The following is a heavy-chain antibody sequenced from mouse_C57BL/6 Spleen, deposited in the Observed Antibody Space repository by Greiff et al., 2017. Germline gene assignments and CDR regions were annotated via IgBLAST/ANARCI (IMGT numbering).Heavy chain of an antibody. V-gene: IGHV1-82*01. CDR3: AYGSSYGGYFDY. CDR2: IYPGDGDT. J-gene: IGHJ2*01. CDR1: GYAFSSSW. D-gene: IGHD1-1*01. Sequence: VQLQQSGPELVKPGASVKISCKASGYAFSSSWMNWVKQRPGKGLEWIGRIYPGDGDTNYNGKFKGKATLTADKSSSTAYMQLSSLTSEDSAVYFCAYGSSYGGYFDYWGQGTTLTVSS.